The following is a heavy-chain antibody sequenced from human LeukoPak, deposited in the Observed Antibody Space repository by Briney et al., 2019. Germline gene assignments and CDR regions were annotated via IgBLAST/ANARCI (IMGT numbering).Heavy chain of an antibody. Sequence: GESLKISCKGSGYSFTSYWIGWGRQMPGKGLGWMEIIYPGDSYTRYSPSFRGQLTISAEESISTAYLQWSSLKASDTAMYYCARIYGSGSYRYFDYWGQGTLVTVSS. CDR2: IYPGDSYT. V-gene: IGHV5-51*01. J-gene: IGHJ4*02. CDR3: ARIYGSGSYRYFDY. CDR1: GYSFTSYW. D-gene: IGHD3-10*01.